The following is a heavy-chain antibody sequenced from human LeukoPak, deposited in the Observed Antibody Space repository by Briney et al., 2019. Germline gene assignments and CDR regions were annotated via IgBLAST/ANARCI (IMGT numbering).Heavy chain of an antibody. CDR3: ARPGTPLGAFDI. CDR1: GGTFISYA. V-gene: IGHV1-69*04. CDR2: IIPILGIA. J-gene: IGHJ3*02. D-gene: IGHD1-14*01. Sequence: ASVKVSCKASGGTFISYAISWVRQAPGQGLEWMGRIIPILGIANYAQKFQGRVTITTDKSTSTAYMELSSLRSEDTAVYYCARPGTPLGAFDIWGQGTMVTVSS.